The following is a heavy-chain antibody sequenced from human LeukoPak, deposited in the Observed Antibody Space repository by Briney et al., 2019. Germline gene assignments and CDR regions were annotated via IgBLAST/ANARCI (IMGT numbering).Heavy chain of an antibody. CDR1: GYTFTGYY. J-gene: IGHJ6*03. CDR3: ASYVDTATPNPYYYYYYYMDV. CDR2: INPNSGGT. D-gene: IGHD5-18*01. Sequence: ASVKVSCKASGYTFTGYYMHWVRQAPGQGLEWMGWINPNSGGTNYAQKFQGRVTMTRDTSISTAYVELSRLRSDDTAVYYCASYVDTATPNPYYYYYYYMDVWGKGTTVTVSS. V-gene: IGHV1-2*02.